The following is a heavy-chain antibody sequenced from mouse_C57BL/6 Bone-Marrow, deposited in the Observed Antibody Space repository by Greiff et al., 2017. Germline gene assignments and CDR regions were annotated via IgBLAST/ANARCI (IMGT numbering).Heavy chain of an antibody. CDR3: ARARDY. Sequence: DVKLQESGPGLVKPSQSLSLTCSVTGYSINSGYYWNWIRQFPGNKLEWMGYISYDGSNNYNPSLKNRISITRDTSKNQFFLKLNSVTTEDTATYYWARARDYWGQGTLVTVSA. CDR2: ISYDGSN. CDR1: GYSINSGYY. V-gene: IGHV3-6*01. J-gene: IGHJ3*01. D-gene: IGHD3-1*01.